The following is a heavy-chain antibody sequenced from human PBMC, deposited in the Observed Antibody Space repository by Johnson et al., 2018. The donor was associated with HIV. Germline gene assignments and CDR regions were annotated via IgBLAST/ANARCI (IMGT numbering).Heavy chain of an antibody. V-gene: IGHV3-30*04. CDR1: GFTFSSYA. Sequence: QVQLVESGGGVVQPGRSLRLSCAASGFTFSSYAMHWVRQAPGKGLEWVAVISYDGSNKYYADSVKGRFTISRDNSKNSLSLQMNSLRAEDTAVYYCARTPSLPGAFDIWGQGTMVTVSS. CDR3: ARTPSLPGAFDI. J-gene: IGHJ3*02. CDR2: ISYDGSNK.